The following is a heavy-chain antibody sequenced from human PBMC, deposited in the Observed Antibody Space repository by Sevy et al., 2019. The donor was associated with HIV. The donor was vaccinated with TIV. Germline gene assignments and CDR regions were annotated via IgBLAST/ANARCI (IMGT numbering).Heavy chain of an antibody. V-gene: IGHV4-34*01. D-gene: IGHD4-4*01. J-gene: IGHJ6*02. CDR2: INHSGST. CDR1: GGSFSGYY. CDR3: ARGPRRMTTAKRGYYYYGMDV. Sequence: SETLSLTCAVYGGSFSGYYWSWIRQPPGKGLEWIGEINHSGSTNYNPSLKSRVTISVDTSKNQFSLKLSSVTAADTAVYYCARGPRRMTTAKRGYYYYGMDVWGQGTTVTVSS.